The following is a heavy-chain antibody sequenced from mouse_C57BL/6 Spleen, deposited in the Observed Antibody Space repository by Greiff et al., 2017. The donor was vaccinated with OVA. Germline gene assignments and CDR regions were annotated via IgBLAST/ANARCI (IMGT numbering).Heavy chain of an antibody. CDR2: IDPSDSYT. J-gene: IGHJ4*01. CDR1: GYTFTSYW. V-gene: IGHV1-69*01. CDR3: ARHLYAMDY. Sequence: QVQLKQPGAELVMPGASVKLSCKASGYTFTSYWMHWVKQRPGQGLEWIGEIDPSDSYTNYNQKFKGKSTLTVDKSPSTAYMQLSSLTSEDSAVYYCARHLYAMDYWGQGTSVTVSS.